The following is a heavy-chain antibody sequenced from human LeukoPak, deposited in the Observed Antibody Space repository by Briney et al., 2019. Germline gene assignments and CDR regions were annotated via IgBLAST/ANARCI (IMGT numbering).Heavy chain of an antibody. CDR1: GYTFTGYY. D-gene: IGHD3-10*01. CDR3: ARDMVRGVIGWFDP. CDR2: INPNSGGT. V-gene: IGHV1-2*02. J-gene: IGHJ5*02. Sequence: GASVKVSCKASGYTFTGYYMHWVRQAPGQGLEWMGWINPNSGGTNYAQKFQGRVTMTRDTSISTAYMELSRLRSDDTAVYYCARDMVRGVIGWFDPWGQGTLVTVSS.